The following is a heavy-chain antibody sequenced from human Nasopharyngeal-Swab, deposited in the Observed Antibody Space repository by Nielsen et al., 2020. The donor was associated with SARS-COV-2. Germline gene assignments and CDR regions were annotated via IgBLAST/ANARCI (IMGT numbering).Heavy chain of an antibody. J-gene: IGHJ4*02. Sequence: ASVKVSCKASGYTFTSYAMNWVRQAPGQGLEWMGWINTNTGNPTYAQGFTGRFVFSLDTSVSTAYLQISSLKAEDTAVYYCARPPTFGGVYYFDYWGQGTLVTVSS. CDR1: GYTFTSYA. V-gene: IGHV7-4-1*02. D-gene: IGHD3-16*01. CDR2: INTNTGNP. CDR3: ARPPTFGGVYYFDY.